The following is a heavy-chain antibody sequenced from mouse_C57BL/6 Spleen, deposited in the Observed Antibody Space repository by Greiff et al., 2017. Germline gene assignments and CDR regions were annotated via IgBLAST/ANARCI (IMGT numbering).Heavy chain of an antibody. J-gene: IGHJ2*01. CDR1: GFTFTDYY. CDR3: ARNTTVVDDLDY. V-gene: IGHV7-3*01. D-gene: IGHD1-1*01. CDR2: IRNKANGYTT. Sequence: EVQLQESGGGLVQPGGSLSLSCAASGFTFTDYYMSWVRQPPGKALEWLGVIRNKANGYTTEYSASVKGRFTISRDNTQSILYLQMKALGAEDSATYECARNTTVVDDLDYWGQGTTLTVSS.